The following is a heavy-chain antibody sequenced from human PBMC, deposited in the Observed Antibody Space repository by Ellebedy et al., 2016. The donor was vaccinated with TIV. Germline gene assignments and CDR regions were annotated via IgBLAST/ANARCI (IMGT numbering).Heavy chain of an antibody. V-gene: IGHV3-64*04. J-gene: IGHJ4*02. D-gene: IGHD5-12*01. Sequence: GESLKISXSASGFTFSSYAMHWVRQAPGKGLEYVSAISSNGGSTYYADSVKGRFTISRDNSKNTLYLQMNSLRAEDTAVYYCARDLEYSGYVGYWGQGTLVTVSS. CDR3: ARDLEYSGYVGY. CDR2: ISSNGGST. CDR1: GFTFSSYA.